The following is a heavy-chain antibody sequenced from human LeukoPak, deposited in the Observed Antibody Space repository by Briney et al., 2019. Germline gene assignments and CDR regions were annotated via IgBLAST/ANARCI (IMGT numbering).Heavy chain of an antibody. CDR3: ARALPAIVVVVAATRGIWFDP. V-gene: IGHV1-18*01. CDR2: ISAYNGNT. CDR1: GYTFTSYG. Sequence: ASVKVSCKASGYTFTSYGISWVRQAPGQGLEWMGWISAYNGNTNYARKLQGRVTMTTDTSTSTAYMELRSLRSDDTAVYYCARALPAIVVVVAATRGIWFDPWGQGTLVTVSS. J-gene: IGHJ5*02. D-gene: IGHD2-15*01.